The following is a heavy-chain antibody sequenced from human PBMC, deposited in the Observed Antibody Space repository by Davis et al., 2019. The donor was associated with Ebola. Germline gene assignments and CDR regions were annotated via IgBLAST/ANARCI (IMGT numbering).Heavy chain of an antibody. D-gene: IGHD1-26*01. CDR2: IHRDENT. Sequence: MPGGSLRLSCVVSGASISSTNWWGWVRQPPGEGLEWIGEIHRDENTNYSPSLKSRVAISIEKSKNQFSLNMNSVTAADTAVYYCAYLGSAYPNWFDSWGQGILVTVSS. V-gene: IGHV4-4*02. J-gene: IGHJ5*01. CDR3: AYLGSAYPNWFDS. CDR1: GASISSTNW.